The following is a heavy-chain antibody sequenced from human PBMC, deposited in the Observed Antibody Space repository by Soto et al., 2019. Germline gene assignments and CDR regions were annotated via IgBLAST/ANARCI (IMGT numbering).Heavy chain of an antibody. D-gene: IGHD4-17*01. J-gene: IGHJ4*02. CDR3: ARAMATVTTIDY. V-gene: IGHV4-59*12. CDR2: FYYSGST. CDR1: GGSISHYS. Sequence: SETLSLTCTVSGGSISHYSWSWIRQPPGKGLECIGYFYYSGSTNYNPSLKSRVTISVDRSKNQFSLKLSSVTAADTAVYYCARAMATVTTIDYWGQGTLVTVSS.